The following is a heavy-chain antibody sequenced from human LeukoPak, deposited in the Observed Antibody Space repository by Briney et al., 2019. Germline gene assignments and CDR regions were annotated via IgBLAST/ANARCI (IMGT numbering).Heavy chain of an antibody. CDR2: IYYSGST. Sequence: SETLSLTCTVSGGSISSYYWSWIRQPPGKGLEWIGYIYYSGSTNYNPSLKSRVTISVDTSKNQFSLKLSSVTAADTAVYYCARGRRRYYDLGYWGQGTLVTVSS. J-gene: IGHJ4*02. CDR1: GGSISSYY. D-gene: IGHD3-22*01. V-gene: IGHV4-59*12. CDR3: ARGRRRYYDLGY.